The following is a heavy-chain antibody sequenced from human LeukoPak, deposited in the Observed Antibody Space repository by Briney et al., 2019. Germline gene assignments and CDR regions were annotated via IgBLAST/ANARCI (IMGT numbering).Heavy chain of an antibody. CDR2: ISYDGSNK. J-gene: IGHJ4*02. V-gene: IGHV3-30*18. Sequence: PGGSLRLSCAASGFTFSSYGMHWVRQAPGKGLEWVAVISYDGSNKYYADSVKGRFTISRDNSKNTLYLQMNSLRAEDTAVYYCAKDREAIAVADYYFDYWGQGTLVTVSS. CDR1: GFTFSSYG. CDR3: AKDREAIAVADYYFDY. D-gene: IGHD6-19*01.